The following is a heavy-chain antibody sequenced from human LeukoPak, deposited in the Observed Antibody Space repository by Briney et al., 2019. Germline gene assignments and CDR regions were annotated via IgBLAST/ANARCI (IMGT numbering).Heavy chain of an antibody. CDR1: GDSVPHKCAI. J-gene: IGHJ4*02. V-gene: IGHV6-1*01. CDR2: TYYRSKWYK. Sequence: SQTLSLTCAISGDSVPHKCAIWMSIRQSPSRGLQRLRRTYYRSKWYKDYAVSVKSRITLNVDTSKHQFSLQLNSVTPEDTAVYYCARSSNLHYFDYWGQGSQVTVSS. CDR3: ARSSNLHYFDY.